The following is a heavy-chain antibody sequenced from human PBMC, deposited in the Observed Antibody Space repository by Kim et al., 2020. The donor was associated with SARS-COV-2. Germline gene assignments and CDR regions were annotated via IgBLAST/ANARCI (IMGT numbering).Heavy chain of an antibody. V-gene: IGHV3-30*01. Sequence: SVKGRVTISRDNSKNTLYLQMNSLRAEYTAVYYCASGGSSSYYQGAFDIWGQGTMVTVSS. J-gene: IGHJ3*02. D-gene: IGHD3-22*01. CDR3: ASGGSSSYYQGAFDI.